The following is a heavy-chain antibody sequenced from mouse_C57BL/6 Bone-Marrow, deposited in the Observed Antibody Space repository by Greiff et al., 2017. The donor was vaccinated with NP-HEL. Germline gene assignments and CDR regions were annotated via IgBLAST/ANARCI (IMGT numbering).Heavy chain of an antibody. CDR2: IDPENGDT. CDR1: GFTIKDDY. Sequence: EVQLQQSGAELVRPGASVKLSCTASGFTIKDDYMHWVKQRPEQGLEWIGWIDPENGDTEYASKFQGKATITADTSSNTAYLQLSSLTSEDTAVYYCTTGGPRAMDYWCQGTAVTVSA. CDR3: TTGGPRAMDY. J-gene: IGHJ4*01. V-gene: IGHV14-4*01.